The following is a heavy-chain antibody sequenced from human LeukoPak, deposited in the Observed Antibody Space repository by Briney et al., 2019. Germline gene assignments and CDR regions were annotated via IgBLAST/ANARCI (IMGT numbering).Heavy chain of an antibody. J-gene: IGHJ5*02. V-gene: IGHV1-2*02. CDR2: INPNSGGT. CDR1: GYTFTSYY. Sequence: ASVKVSCKASGYTFTSYYMHWVRQAPGQGLEWMGWINPNSGGTNYAQRFQGRVTMTRDTSISTAYMELSSLRSDDTAVYYCAREGVFHPGWFDPWGQGTLVTVSS. CDR3: AREGVFHPGWFDP. D-gene: IGHD3-16*01.